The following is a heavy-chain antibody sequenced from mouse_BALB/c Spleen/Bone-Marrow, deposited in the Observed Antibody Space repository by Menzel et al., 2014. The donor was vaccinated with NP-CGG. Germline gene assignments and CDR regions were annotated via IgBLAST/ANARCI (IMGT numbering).Heavy chain of an antibody. J-gene: IGHJ2*01. CDR2: INPDSSTI. CDR1: GFDFSRYW. V-gene: IGHV4-1*02. D-gene: IGHD2-1*01. Sequence: EVQLVESGGGLVQPGGSLKLSCAASGFDFSRYWMSWVRQAPGKGLEWIGEINPDSSTINYTPSLKDKFIISRDNAKNTLYMQMSKVRSEDTTLYYVARHGYYGNGDYWGQDTTRTVSS. CDR3: ARHGYYGNGDY.